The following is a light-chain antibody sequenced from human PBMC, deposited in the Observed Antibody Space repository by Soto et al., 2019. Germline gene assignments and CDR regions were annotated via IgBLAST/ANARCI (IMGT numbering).Light chain of an antibody. CDR2: NDV. Sequence: QSVLTQPPSVSGAPGLRVTISCTGSNSNIVAGYDVHWYQQLPGTAPKLLIYNDVKRPSGVPDRFSGSRSGTSTSLTITGLQAEDEADYYCQSYDTILGGHVFGTGTKLTVL. V-gene: IGLV1-40*01. J-gene: IGLJ1*01. CDR1: NSNIVAGYD. CDR3: QSYDTILGGHV.